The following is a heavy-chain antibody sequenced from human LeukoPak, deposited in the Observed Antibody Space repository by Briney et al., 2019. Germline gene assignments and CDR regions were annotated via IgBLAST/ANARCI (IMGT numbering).Heavy chain of an antibody. V-gene: IGHV4-39*01. CDR2: IYYSGST. CDR3: ARLNYYYGMDV. CDR1: GGSISSSSYH. J-gene: IGHJ6*02. Sequence: PSETLSLTCTVSGGSISSSSYHWGWIRQPPGKGLEWIGSIYYSGSTYYNPSLKSRVTVSVDTSKNQFSLKLSSVTAADTAVYHCARLNYYYGMDVWGQGTTVTVSS.